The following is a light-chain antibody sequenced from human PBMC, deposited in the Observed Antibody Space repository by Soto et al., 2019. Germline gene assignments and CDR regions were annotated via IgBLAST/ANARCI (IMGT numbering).Light chain of an antibody. V-gene: IGKV3-20*01. J-gene: IGKJ1*01. CDR2: GAS. CDR3: QQYGSSPQT. CDR1: QSVSSYY. Sequence: EIVLTQSPCTLSLSPGERATLSCRASQSVSSYYLAWYQQKPGQAPRLLIYGASSRATGIPDRFSGSGSGTDFTLTISRLEPEDFAVYYCQQYGSSPQTFGQGTKVDIK.